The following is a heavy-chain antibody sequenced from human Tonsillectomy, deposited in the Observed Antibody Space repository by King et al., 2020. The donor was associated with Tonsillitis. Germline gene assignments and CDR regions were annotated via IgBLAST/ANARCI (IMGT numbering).Heavy chain of an antibody. V-gene: IGHV3-15*01. CDR2: IKSKTDGGTT. Sequence: VQLVESGGGLVKPGGSLRLSCEASGFTFSNAWMSWVRQAPGKGLEWVGRIKSKTDGGTTDYAAPVKGRFTISRDDSKNTLYLQMNSLKTEDTAVYYCTKAVGEGAARGNNYYSGMDVGGQGTTVTVSS. D-gene: IGHD3-10*01. CDR3: TKAVGEGAARGNNYYSGMDV. J-gene: IGHJ6*02. CDR1: GFTFSNAW.